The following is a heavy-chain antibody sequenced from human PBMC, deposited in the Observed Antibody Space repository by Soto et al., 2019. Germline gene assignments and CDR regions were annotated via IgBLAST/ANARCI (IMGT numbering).Heavy chain of an antibody. J-gene: IGHJ3*02. CDR2: ISYDGSNK. Sequence: QVQLVESGGGVVQPGRSLRLSCAASGFTFSSYGMHWVRQAPGKGLEWVAVISYDGSNKYYADSVKGRFTISRDNSKNTRYLQMNSLRAEDTAVYYCATGRIVYGDVVSDSFDIWGQGIMVTVSS. CDR3: ATGRIVYGDVVSDSFDI. D-gene: IGHD4-17*01. V-gene: IGHV3-30*03. CDR1: GFTFSSYG.